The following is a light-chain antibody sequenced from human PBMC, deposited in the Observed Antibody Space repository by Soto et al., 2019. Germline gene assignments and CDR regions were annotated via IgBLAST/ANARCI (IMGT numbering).Light chain of an antibody. V-gene: IGLV2-11*01. Sequence: QSALAQPRSVSGSPGQSVTISCTGTSSNVGRYKYVSWYQHHPGKAPKLMIYDVTMRPSGVPDRFSGSKSGNTASLTISELQAEDEADYYCCSYAGTYTYVFGTGTKVTVL. CDR2: DVT. CDR1: SSNVGRYKY. CDR3: CSYAGTYTYV. J-gene: IGLJ1*01.